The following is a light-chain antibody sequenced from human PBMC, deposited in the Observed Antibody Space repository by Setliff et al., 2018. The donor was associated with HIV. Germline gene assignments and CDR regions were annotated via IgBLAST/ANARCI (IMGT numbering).Light chain of an antibody. CDR1: NIGSKS. V-gene: IGLV3-21*03. CDR2: DNG. J-gene: IGLJ1*01. CDR3: QVWDSSSDHHV. Sequence: SYELTQPPSVSVAPGKTARITCGGNNIGSKSVHWYQQKPGQAPVLVVYDNGDRPSGIPERFSGSNSGNTATLTISRVEAGDEADYYCQVWDSSSDHHVFGTGTKATV.